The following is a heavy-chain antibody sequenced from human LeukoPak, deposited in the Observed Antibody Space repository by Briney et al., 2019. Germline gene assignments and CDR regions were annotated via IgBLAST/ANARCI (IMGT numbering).Heavy chain of an antibody. V-gene: IGHV1-18*01. CDR1: GYTFTSYG. CDR3: ARPREESSGSYSYYFDY. CDR2: ISAYNGNT. D-gene: IGHD6-19*01. Sequence: GASVKVSCKASGYTFTSYGISWVQQAPGQGLEWMGWISAYNGNTNYAQKLQGRVTMTTDTSTSTAYMELRSLTSDDTAVYYCARPREESSGSYSYYFDYWGQGTLVTVSS. J-gene: IGHJ4*02.